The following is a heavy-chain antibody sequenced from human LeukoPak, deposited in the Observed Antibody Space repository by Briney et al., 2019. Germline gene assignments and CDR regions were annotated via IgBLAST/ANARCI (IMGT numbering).Heavy chain of an antibody. CDR2: INPNGGGT. D-gene: IGHD2-2*01. V-gene: IGHV1-46*04. J-gene: IGHJ5*02. Sequence: ASVKLSCKASGYTFTSYYVNWVRQAPGQGLEWVGIINPNGGGTTYTQNLQGRVTMTRDTPTNTLYMEVSGLKIEDTAVYYWARDPITSNWPRELFFDPWGQGTLVTVSS. CDR1: GYTFTSYY. CDR3: ARDPITSNWPRELFFDP.